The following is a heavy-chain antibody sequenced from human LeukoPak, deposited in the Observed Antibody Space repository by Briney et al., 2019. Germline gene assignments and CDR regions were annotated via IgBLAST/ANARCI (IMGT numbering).Heavy chain of an antibody. D-gene: IGHD5-12*01. Sequence: ASVKVSCKASGYTFTSYDINWVRQATGQGLEWMGWMNPNSGNTGYAQKFQGRVTMTRNTSISTAYMELSSLRSEDTAVYYCYVDIVATIPHNYYYYYGMDVWGQGTTVTVSS. J-gene: IGHJ6*02. CDR2: MNPNSGNT. CDR1: GYTFTSYD. CDR3: YVDIVATIPHNYYYYYGMDV. V-gene: IGHV1-8*01.